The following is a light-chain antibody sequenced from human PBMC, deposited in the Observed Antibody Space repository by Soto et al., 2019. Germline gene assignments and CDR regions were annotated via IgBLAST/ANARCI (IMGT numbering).Light chain of an antibody. V-gene: IGLV1-44*01. CDR3: AAWDDSLNGYV. CDR1: SSNVGGNT. Sequence: QSALTQPPSASGTPGQRVTISCSGSSSNVGGNTVNWYQHLPGTAPKLVIYSNNQRPSGVPDRFSGSRSGTSASLAISGLQSEDEADYYRAAWDDSLNGYVFGTGTKVTVL. CDR2: SNN. J-gene: IGLJ1*01.